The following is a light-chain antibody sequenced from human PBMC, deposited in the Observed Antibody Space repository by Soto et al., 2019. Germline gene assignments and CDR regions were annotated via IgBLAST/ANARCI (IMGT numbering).Light chain of an antibody. CDR1: QTISSW. V-gene: IGKV1-5*03. CDR3: QQYNSYSEA. CDR2: KAS. J-gene: IGKJ1*01. Sequence: DIQMTQSPSTLSGYVGDRDTITCRASQTISSWLAWYQQKPGKAPKLLIYKASSLESGVPSRFSGSASGTEFTLTISSLQPDDFATYYCQQYNSYSEAFGQGTKVDIK.